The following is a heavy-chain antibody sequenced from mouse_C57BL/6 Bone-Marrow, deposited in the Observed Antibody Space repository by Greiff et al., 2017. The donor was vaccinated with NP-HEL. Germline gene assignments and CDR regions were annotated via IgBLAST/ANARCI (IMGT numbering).Heavy chain of an antibody. Sequence: VQLKQSGPGLAKPSQTLSLTCSVTGYSITSDYWNWIRKFPGNKLEYMGYISYSGSTYYNPSLKSRISITRDTSKNQYYLQLNSVTTEDTATYYCARRDYYGSSYGWYFDVWGTGTTVTVSS. D-gene: IGHD1-1*01. CDR1: GYSITSDY. CDR3: ARRDYYGSSYGWYFDV. J-gene: IGHJ1*03. V-gene: IGHV3-8*01. CDR2: ISYSGST.